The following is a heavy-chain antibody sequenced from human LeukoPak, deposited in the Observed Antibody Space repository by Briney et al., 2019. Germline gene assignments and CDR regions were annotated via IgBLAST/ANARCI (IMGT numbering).Heavy chain of an antibody. V-gene: IGHV5-51*01. CDR2: IYPGDSDT. D-gene: IGHD1-26*01. Sequence: GASLQISCQGSGSIFNNYWIAWVRPLPGKGLEWMGIIYPGDSDTRYSPSFQGRVTMSSDKSISTAYLQLNNLKASDTAMYYCARPRQSGSYAGFDHWGQGTLVTVSS. CDR1: GSIFNNYW. J-gene: IGHJ4*02. CDR3: ARPRQSGSYAGFDH.